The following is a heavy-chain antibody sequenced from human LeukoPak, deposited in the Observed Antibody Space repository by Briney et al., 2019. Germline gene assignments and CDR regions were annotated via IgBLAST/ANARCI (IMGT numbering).Heavy chain of an antibody. CDR3: ASPEVTYYYDSSGAYGMDV. Sequence: ASVKVSSTASGYTFTAYYMHWVRQAPGQGLEWMGWINPNSGGTNYAQKFQGRVTMTRDTSISTAYMELSRLRSDDTAVYYCASPEVTYYYDSSGAYGMDVWGQGTTVTVSS. D-gene: IGHD3-22*01. CDR2: INPNSGGT. CDR1: GYTFTAYY. V-gene: IGHV1-2*02. J-gene: IGHJ6*02.